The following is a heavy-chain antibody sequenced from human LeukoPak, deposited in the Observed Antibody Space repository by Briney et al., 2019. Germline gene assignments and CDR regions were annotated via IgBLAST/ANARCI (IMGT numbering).Heavy chain of an antibody. D-gene: IGHD2-21*02. CDR1: GGSFSSGFY. CDR2: IYYSGGT. Sequence: SQTLSLTCTVSGGSFSSGFYLSWIRQHPGKGLEWIGYIYYSGGTYYNPSLKSRVSILLDTSKKQFSLKLTSVTVADTAVYYCARAMTSHYFDYWGQGTLVTVSS. J-gene: IGHJ4*02. V-gene: IGHV4-31*03. CDR3: ARAMTSHYFDY.